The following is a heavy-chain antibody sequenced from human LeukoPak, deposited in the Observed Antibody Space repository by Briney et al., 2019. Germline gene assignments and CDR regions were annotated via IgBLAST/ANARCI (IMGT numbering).Heavy chain of an antibody. CDR2: VYSGGTT. J-gene: IGHJ4*02. Sequence: PGGSQRLSCSASGLTVSTSFMNWVRQAPGKGLGWVSVVYSGGTTYYADSVKGRFTISRDNSKNTLYLQMNSLRAEDTAVYYCAKDVRGSGSYYTIPVLYYFDYWGQGTLVTVSS. CDR3: AKDVRGSGSYYTIPVLYYFDY. V-gene: IGHV3-53*01. D-gene: IGHD3-10*01. CDR1: GLTVSTSF.